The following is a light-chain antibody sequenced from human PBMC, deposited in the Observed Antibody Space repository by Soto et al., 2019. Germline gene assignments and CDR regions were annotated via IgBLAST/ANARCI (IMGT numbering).Light chain of an antibody. CDR1: QDINNY. V-gene: IGKV1-9*01. J-gene: IGKJ4*01. CDR2: LAS. Sequence: DIQLTQSPSFLSASVGDRVTITCRASQDINNYLAWYQQRPGRAPNLLISLASALHSGVPSRFSGSRYWTECSLTISSLQPEDSATYYCQQFKSYPLTCGGGTKIVIK. CDR3: QQFKSYPLT.